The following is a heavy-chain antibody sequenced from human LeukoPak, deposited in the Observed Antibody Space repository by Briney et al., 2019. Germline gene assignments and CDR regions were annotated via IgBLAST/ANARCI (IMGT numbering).Heavy chain of an antibody. D-gene: IGHD5-24*01. CDR2: ISSSGSII. CDR3: ARRDGYKLD. CDR1: GFTFSSYE. V-gene: IGHV3-48*03. J-gene: IGHJ4*02. Sequence: GGSLRLSCAASGFTFSSYEMNWVRQAPGKGLEWVSKISSSGSIIYYADSVKGRFTISRDNAKSSLYLQMNSLRVEDTAVYHCARRDGYKLDWGQGTLVTVSS.